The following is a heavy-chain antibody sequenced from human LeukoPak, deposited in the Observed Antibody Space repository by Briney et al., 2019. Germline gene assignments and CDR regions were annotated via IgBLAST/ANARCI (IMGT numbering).Heavy chain of an antibody. J-gene: IGHJ4*02. CDR2: MNPNSGNT. Sequence: GASVKVSCKASGYSFTSYDINWVRQATGQRLEWMGWMNPNSGNTGYAQKFQGRVTMTRNTSISTAYMELSSLRSEDTAVYYCARGSRLVRGVTSRRNYYFDYWGQGTLVTVSS. CDR3: ARGSRLVRGVTSRRNYYFDY. V-gene: IGHV1-8*01. CDR1: GYSFTSYD. D-gene: IGHD3-10*01.